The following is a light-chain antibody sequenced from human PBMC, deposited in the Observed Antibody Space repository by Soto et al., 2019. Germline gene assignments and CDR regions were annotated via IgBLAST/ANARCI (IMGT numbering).Light chain of an antibody. J-gene: IGKJ2*01. CDR2: AAS. V-gene: IGKV1-39*01. CDR3: QQTYTVPYT. Sequence: DIQMTQSPSSLSASVGDRVTITCRASQNIRSYLNWYQLKSGKAPKLLSYAASSFQSGVPSRFSGSGSGTDFTLVISGLQPEDFATYYCQQTYTVPYTFGQGTQLEI. CDR1: QNIRSY.